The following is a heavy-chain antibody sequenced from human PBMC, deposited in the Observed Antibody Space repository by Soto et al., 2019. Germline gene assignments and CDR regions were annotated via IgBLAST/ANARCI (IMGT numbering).Heavy chain of an antibody. CDR2: ISGSGGST. Sequence: AGSLRLSCAASGFTFSSYAMSWVRQAPGKGLGWVSAISGSGGSTYYADSVKGRFTISRDNSKNTLYLQMNSLSVEDTAVYYCAKDAYYYESGGFLDGVKWFDPWGQGTLVTVSS. D-gene: IGHD3-22*01. J-gene: IGHJ5*02. V-gene: IGHV3-23*01. CDR3: AKDAYYYESGGFLDGVKWFDP. CDR1: GFTFSSYA.